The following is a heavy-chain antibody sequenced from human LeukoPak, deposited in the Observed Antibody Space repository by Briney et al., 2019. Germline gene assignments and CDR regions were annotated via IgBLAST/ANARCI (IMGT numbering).Heavy chain of an antibody. CDR2: IRYDGSNK. D-gene: IGHD6-6*01. V-gene: IGHV3-30*02. CDR3: AKIPTSIAARRLTDYYYYMDV. Sequence: PGGSLRLSCAASGFTFSSYGMHWVRQAPGKGLEWVAFIRYDGSNKYYADSVKGRFTISRDNSKNTLYPQMNSLRAEDTAVYYCAKIPTSIAARRLTDYYYYMDVWGKGTTVTVSS. J-gene: IGHJ6*03. CDR1: GFTFSSYG.